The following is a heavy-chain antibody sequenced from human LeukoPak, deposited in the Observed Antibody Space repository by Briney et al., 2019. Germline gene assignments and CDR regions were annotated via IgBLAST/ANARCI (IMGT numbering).Heavy chain of an antibody. CDR1: GFTFDDYA. Sequence: AGGSLRLSCAASGFTFDDYAMHWVRQAPGKGLEWVSGISWNSGSIGYADPVKGRFTISRDNAKNSLYLQMNSLRAEDTALYYCAKDSRPTVTTHYDYWGQGTLVTVSS. CDR3: AKDSRPTVTTHYDY. V-gene: IGHV3-9*01. J-gene: IGHJ4*02. CDR2: ISWNSGSI. D-gene: IGHD4-17*01.